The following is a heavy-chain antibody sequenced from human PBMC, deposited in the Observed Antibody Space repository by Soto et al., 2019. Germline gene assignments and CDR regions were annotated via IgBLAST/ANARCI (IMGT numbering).Heavy chain of an antibody. CDR1: GFTFSKYA. J-gene: IGHJ4*01. D-gene: IGHD2-15*01. V-gene: IGHV3-64D*06. Sequence: GGSLRLSCSVSGFTFSKYAMHWVRQAPGKGLEYVSGITSDGDSTWHADSVKDRFTISRDNSKNTLFLQMSSLRVEDTAIYFCVKGNQLLRYYFEFWGPGTLGTSPQ. CDR3: VKGNQLLRYYFEF. CDR2: ITSDGDST.